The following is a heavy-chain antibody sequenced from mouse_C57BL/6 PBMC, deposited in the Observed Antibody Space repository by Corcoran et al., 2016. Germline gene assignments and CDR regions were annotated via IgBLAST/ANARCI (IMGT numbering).Heavy chain of an antibody. CDR3: ARDGKYYCDV. CDR2: INPNNGGT. Sequence: EFQLQQSGPELVKPGASVKISCKASGYTFTDYYMNWVKQSHGKSLEWIGDINPNNGGTSYNQKFKGKATLTVDKSSSTAYMELRSLTSEDSAVYYCARDGKYYCDVWGTGTTVTVSS. D-gene: IGHD2-1*01. CDR1: GYTFTDYY. J-gene: IGHJ1*03. V-gene: IGHV1-26*01.